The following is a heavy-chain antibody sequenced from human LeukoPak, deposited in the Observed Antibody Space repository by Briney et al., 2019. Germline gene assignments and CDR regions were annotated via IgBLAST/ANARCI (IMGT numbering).Heavy chain of an antibody. J-gene: IGHJ4*02. CDR3: AEFDSSGYYYDY. D-gene: IGHD3-22*01. Sequence: TEGSLRLSCAASGFTFSTRWMNWVRQAPGKGLEWVANIKKDGSEKYYVDSVKGRFTISRDNAKNSLYLQMNSLRAEDTAVYYCAEFDSSGYYYDYWGQGTLVTVSS. V-gene: IGHV3-7*02. CDR1: GFTFSTRW. CDR2: IKKDGSEK.